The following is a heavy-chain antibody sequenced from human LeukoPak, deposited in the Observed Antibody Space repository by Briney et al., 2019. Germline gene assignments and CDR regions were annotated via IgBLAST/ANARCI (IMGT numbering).Heavy chain of an antibody. CDR2: ISYDGSNK. CDR3: ARDEYGDPPHDY. CDR1: KFAFSSYA. J-gene: IGHJ4*02. Sequence: PGGSLRLSCAASKFAFSSYAMSWVRQAPGKGLEWVAVISYDGSNKYYADSVKGRFTISRDNSKNTLYLQMNSLRAEDTAVYYCARDEYGDPPHDYWGQGTLVTVSS. V-gene: IGHV3-30-3*01. D-gene: IGHD4-17*01.